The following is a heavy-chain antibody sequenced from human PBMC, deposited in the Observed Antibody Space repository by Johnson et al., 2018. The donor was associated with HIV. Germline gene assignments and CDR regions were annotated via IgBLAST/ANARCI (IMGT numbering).Heavy chain of an antibody. CDR1: GFTFHDYV. CDR2: ISYDGSNK. Sequence: QVQLVESGGGVVQPGGSLRLSCAASGFTFHDYVMHWVRQAPGKGLEWVAVISYDGSNKYYADSVKGRFTISRDNSKNTLYLQMNSLRAEDTAVYYCAKDKDAFDIWGQGTMVTVSS. CDR3: AKDKDAFDI. J-gene: IGHJ3*02. V-gene: IGHV3-30*18.